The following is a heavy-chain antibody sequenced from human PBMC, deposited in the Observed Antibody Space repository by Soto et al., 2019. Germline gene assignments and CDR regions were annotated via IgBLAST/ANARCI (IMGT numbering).Heavy chain of an antibody. D-gene: IGHD3-16*01. CDR1: GFTFRSYV. CDR3: ARWGTTGGLDV. V-gene: IGHV3-30*19. Sequence: QVQLVESGGGVVQPGTSLRLSCVGSGFTFRSYVIHWVRQAPGKGLEWVALTSYDGSNKYYEDSVKGRFTISRDNSRNTVDLQMDNLRIEDTALYYCARWGTTGGLDVWGQGTLVSVSS. J-gene: IGHJ4*02. CDR2: TSYDGSNK.